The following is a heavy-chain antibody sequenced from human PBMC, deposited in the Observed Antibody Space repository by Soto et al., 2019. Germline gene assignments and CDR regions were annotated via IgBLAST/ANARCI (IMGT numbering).Heavy chain of an antibody. CDR3: ARMGAYYQSLDL. D-gene: IGHD2-21*01. Sequence: TETRSLTWIASGGSFSPTYWAGLRQHPGKGLEWVGYIYFGGTTSYNPSLKSRVTISIETSNSQFSLRLSSVNDAETEVYYCARMGAYYQSLDLWGXGTLVTV. CDR2: IYFGGTT. J-gene: IGHJ5*02. V-gene: IGHV4-4*09. CDR1: GGSFSPTY.